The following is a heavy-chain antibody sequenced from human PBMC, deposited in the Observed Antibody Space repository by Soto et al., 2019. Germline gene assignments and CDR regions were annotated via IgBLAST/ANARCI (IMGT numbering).Heavy chain of an antibody. D-gene: IGHD1-26*01. CDR3: AKSGPTIYFDD. J-gene: IGHJ4*02. V-gene: IGHV3-23*03. CDR1: GVLFSNYA. CDR2: IDSGGRFT. Sequence: LSCAASGVLFSNYAITLVRLAPEKGLDWVSNIDSGGRFTYVAHSVIGRFSSPRDDSRNMVFLQMTSLSAEDTAIYYCAKSGPTIYFDDWGQGYLVTVSS.